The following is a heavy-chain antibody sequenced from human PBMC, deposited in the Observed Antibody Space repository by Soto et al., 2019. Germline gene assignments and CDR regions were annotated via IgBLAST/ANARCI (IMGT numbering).Heavy chain of an antibody. J-gene: IGHJ4*02. V-gene: IGHV4-39*01. CDR3: AGNTGLYCSGGSCLRR. D-gene: IGHD2-15*01. Sequence: SETLSLTCTVSGGSISSSSYYWGWIRQPPGKGLEWIGSIYYSGSTYYNPSLKSRVTISVDTSKNQFSLKLSSVTAADTAVYYCAGNTGLYCSGGSCLRRWGQGTLVTVSS. CDR1: GGSISSSSYY. CDR2: IYYSGST.